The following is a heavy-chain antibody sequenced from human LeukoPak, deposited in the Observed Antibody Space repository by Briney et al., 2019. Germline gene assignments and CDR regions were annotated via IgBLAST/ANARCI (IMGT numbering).Heavy chain of an antibody. Sequence: SETLSLTCTVSDGSISSSSYYWGWIRQPPGKGLEWIGSIYYSGSTYYNPSLKSRVTISVDTSKNQFSLKLSSVTAADTAVYYCARDGATYDSSGLDYWGQGTLVTVSS. J-gene: IGHJ4*02. CDR2: IYYSGST. D-gene: IGHD3-22*01. CDR1: DGSISSSSYY. V-gene: IGHV4-39*07. CDR3: ARDGATYDSSGLDY.